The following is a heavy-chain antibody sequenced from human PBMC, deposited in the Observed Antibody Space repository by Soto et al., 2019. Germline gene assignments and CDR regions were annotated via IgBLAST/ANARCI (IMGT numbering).Heavy chain of an antibody. V-gene: IGHV4-34*01. D-gene: IGHD2-8*02. Sequence: SETLCLTFGGNGGSFRGYDWTWIRQPPGTGLEWIGEINHSGSTNYNPSLKSRVTISVDTSKNQFSLKLTSVTAADTAVYYCARDKITGLFDYWGQGTLVTVS. CDR3: ARDKITGLFDY. J-gene: IGHJ4*02. CDR1: GGSFRGYD. CDR2: INHSGST.